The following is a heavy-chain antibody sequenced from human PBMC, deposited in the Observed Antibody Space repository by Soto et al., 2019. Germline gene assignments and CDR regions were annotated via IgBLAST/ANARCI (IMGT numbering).Heavy chain of an antibody. J-gene: IGHJ4*02. Sequence: QVQLVESGGGVVQPGRSLRLSCAASGFTFSSYGMHWVRQAPGKGLEWVAVISYDGSNKYYADSVKGRFTISRDNSKNTLYLQMNSLRAEDTAVYYCAKGGTGFGDIFYWGQGTLVTVSS. V-gene: IGHV3-30*18. CDR1: GFTFSSYG. D-gene: IGHD3-10*01. CDR3: AKGGTGFGDIFY. CDR2: ISYDGSNK.